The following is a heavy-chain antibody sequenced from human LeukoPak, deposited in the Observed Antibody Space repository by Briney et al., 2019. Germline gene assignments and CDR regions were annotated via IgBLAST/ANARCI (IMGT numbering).Heavy chain of an antibody. V-gene: IGHV3-23*01. D-gene: IGHD4-17*01. Sequence: GGSLRFSCAASGLIFSDYYMAWIRQAPGKGLEWVSAISGSGGSTYYADSVKGRFTISRDNSKNTLYLQMNSLRAEDTAVYYCAKASRGDYDIWGQGTMVTVSS. CDR2: ISGSGGST. CDR3: AKASRGDYDI. J-gene: IGHJ3*02. CDR1: GLIFSDYY.